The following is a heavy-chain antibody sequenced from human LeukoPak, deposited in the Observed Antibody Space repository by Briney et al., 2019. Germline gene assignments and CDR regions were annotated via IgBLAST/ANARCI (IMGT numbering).Heavy chain of an antibody. V-gene: IGHV1-69*13. CDR1: GGTFSSYA. Sequence: ASVKVSCKASGGTFSSYAISWVRQAPGQGLKWMGGIIPIFGTANYAQKFQGRVTITADESTSTAYMELSSLRSEDTAVYYCARDRGVTMVRGVIIRGDFWFDPWGQGTLVTVSS. J-gene: IGHJ5*02. CDR2: IIPIFGTA. CDR3: ARDRGVTMVRGVIIRGDFWFDP. D-gene: IGHD3-10*01.